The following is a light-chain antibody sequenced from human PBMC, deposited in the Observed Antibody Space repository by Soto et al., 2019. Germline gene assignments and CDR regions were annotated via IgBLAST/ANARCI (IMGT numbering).Light chain of an antibody. V-gene: IGKV3-15*01. Sequence: EIVLTQSPGTRSLSPGERATLSCKASQSVSNKYLAWYQQKPGQAPRLLIYGASTRATGVPARFSGSGSGTDCTLTISSLQYEDCAVYYCQHFNYWTYTFGQGTKVDIK. CDR3: QHFNYWTYT. CDR2: GAS. CDR1: QSVSNKY. J-gene: IGKJ2*01.